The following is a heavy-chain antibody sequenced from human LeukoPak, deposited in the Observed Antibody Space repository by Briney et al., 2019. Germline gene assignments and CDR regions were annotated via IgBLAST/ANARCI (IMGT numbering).Heavy chain of an antibody. CDR2: IKQDGSEK. V-gene: IGHV3-7*01. CDR1: GFTFSSYW. J-gene: IGHJ6*03. CDR3: ARGGSDSSGYYYYYYYMDV. Sequence: GGSLRLSCAASGFTFSSYWMSWVRQAPGKGLEWVANIKQDGSEKYYVDSVKGRFTISRDNAKNSLYLQMNSLRAEDTAVYYCARGGSDSSGYYYYYYYMDVWGKGTTVTISS. D-gene: IGHD3-22*01.